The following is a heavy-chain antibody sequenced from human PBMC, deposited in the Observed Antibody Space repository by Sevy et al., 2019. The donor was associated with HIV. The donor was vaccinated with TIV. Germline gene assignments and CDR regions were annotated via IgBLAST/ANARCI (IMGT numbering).Heavy chain of an antibody. Sequence: GGSLRLSCPASGFTLSNYAMSWVRQAPGKGLEWVSTFSFGCGKINYAHSVKGRFTISRDNSKNTLYLQMNSLRAEDTALYYCAREGCSKPHDYWGQGTLVTVSS. V-gene: IGHV3-23*01. CDR2: FSFGCGKI. CDR1: GFTLSNYA. D-gene: IGHD2-2*01. J-gene: IGHJ4*02. CDR3: AREGCSKPHDY.